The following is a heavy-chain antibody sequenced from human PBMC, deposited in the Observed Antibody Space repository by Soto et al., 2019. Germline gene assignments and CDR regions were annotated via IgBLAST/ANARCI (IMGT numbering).Heavy chain of an antibody. J-gene: IGHJ4*02. CDR2: ISSNGGST. D-gene: IGHD5-18*01. CDR1: GFTFSSYA. CDR3: VKGLQNYFDY. Sequence: GVSLRLSCSASGFTFSSYAMHWVRQAPGKGLEYVSAISSNGGSTYYADSVKGRFTISRDNSENTLYLQMSSLRAEDTAVYYCVKGLQNYFDYWGQGTLVTVSS. V-gene: IGHV3-64D*06.